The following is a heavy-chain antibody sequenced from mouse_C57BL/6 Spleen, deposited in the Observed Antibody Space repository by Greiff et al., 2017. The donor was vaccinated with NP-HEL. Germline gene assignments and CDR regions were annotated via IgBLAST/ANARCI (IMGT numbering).Heavy chain of an antibody. D-gene: IGHD2-3*01. CDR3: ARLDDGYAMDY. CDR1: GYAFSSSW. Sequence: VQLQQSGPELVKPGASVKISCKASGYAFSSSWMNWVKQRPGKGLEWIGRIYPGDGDTNYNGKFKGKATLTADKSSSTAYMQLSRLTSEDSAVYFCARLDDGYAMDYWGQGASVTVAS. J-gene: IGHJ4*01. V-gene: IGHV1-82*01. CDR2: IYPGDGDT.